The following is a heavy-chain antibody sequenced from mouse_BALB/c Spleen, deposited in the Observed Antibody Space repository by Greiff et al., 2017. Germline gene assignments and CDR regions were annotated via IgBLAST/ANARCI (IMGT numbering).Heavy chain of an antibody. Sequence: QVQLQQSGAELVRPGSSVKLSCKASGYTFTSYWMHWVKQRPGQGLEWIGEINPSNGRTNYNEKFKSKATLTVDKSSSTAYMQLSSLTSEDSAVYYCARNCYYDYAMDYWGQGTSVTVSS. D-gene: IGHD1-1*01. J-gene: IGHJ4*01. CDR2: INPSNGRT. V-gene: IGHV1S81*02. CDR1: GYTFTSYW. CDR3: ARNCYYDYAMDY.